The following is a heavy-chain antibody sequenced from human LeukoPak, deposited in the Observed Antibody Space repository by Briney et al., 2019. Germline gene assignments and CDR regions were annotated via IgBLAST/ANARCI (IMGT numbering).Heavy chain of an antibody. Sequence: SLRLSCGGSGFTFDDYAMHWVRQVPGKGLEWVSCVSWNSGARDYAESVRGRFTISRDNAKNSLYLQMNSLRTEDTALYFCARDRAYNYGYTYFDLWGRGTLVTVSS. D-gene: IGHD5-18*01. V-gene: IGHV3-9*01. CDR3: ARDRAYNYGYTYFDL. CDR2: VSWNSGAR. J-gene: IGHJ2*01. CDR1: GFTFDDYA.